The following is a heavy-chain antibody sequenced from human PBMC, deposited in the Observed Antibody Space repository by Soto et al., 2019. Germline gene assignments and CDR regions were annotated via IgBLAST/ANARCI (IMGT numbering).Heavy chain of an antibody. CDR3: AKAFGDWYPFEK. CDR1: GFTFGSYA. Sequence: SGGSLRLSCVASGFTFGSYAMSWVRRAPGKGLEWVSTINDSGDLRYYAESVRGRFTISRDNSKNTLYLEVNDLRAEDTARYHCAKAFGDWYPFEKWGLGALVTVSS. V-gene: IGHV3-23*01. D-gene: IGHD6-19*01. J-gene: IGHJ4*02. CDR2: INDSGDLR.